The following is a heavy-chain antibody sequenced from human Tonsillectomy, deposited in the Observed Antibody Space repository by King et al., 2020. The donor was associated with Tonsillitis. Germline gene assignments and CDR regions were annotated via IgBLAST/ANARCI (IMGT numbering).Heavy chain of an antibody. V-gene: IGHV3-48*04. J-gene: IGHJ5*01. Sequence: VQLVESGGGLVQPGGSLRLSCAASGFSFSSYSMNWVRQAPGKGLEWVSCISTSGSTIYYADSMKGRFTISRDNAKNLLYLQINSLRAEDTAVYFCARDTTGSYFFDSWGQGTLVTVSS. D-gene: IGHD1-26*01. CDR1: GFSFSSYS. CDR2: ISTSGSTI. CDR3: ARDTTGSYFFDS.